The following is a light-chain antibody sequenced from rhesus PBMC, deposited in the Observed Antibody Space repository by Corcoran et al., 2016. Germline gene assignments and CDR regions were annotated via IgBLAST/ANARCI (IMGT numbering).Light chain of an antibody. CDR2: KAS. CDR3: QQYINRPRT. J-gene: IGKJ1*01. Sequence: DIQMTQSPSSLSASVGDTVTITCRASQGISSWLDWYQQKPVKAPKLLISKASSLQSEVPSRFSGSGSWTDFTLTISSLQSEDFATYYCQQYINRPRTFGQGTKVEIK. V-gene: IGKV1-22*01. CDR1: QGISSW.